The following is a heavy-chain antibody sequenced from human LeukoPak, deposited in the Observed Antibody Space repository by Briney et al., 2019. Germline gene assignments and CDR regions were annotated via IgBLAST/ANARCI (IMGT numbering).Heavy chain of an antibody. D-gene: IGHD1-1*01. V-gene: IGHV3-23*01. CDR1: GFTFSSYA. J-gene: IGHJ5*02. Sequence: TGGSLSLSCAASGFTFSSYAMSWVRQAPGKGLEWVSEISDSDGSTYYADSVKGRFTISRDNPKNTLYLQMNSLRAEDTAVYYCARPYHWRFDPGGQGTLVTVSS. CDR2: ISDSDGST. CDR3: ARPYHWRFDP.